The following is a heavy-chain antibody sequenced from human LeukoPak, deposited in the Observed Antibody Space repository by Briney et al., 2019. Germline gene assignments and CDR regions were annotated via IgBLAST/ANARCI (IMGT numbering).Heavy chain of an antibody. D-gene: IGHD2-2*01. CDR1: GFTFSIYT. J-gene: IGHJ4*02. Sequence: PGGSLRLSCVAPGFTFSIYTMNWVRQAPGKGLEWLSSISSSSSNIYNADSVRGRFTISRDNAKNSLYLQMNSLRAEDTAVYYCARVAGYCDSTSNCYSDYWGQGTLVTVSS. CDR2: ISSSSSNI. CDR3: ARVAGYCDSTSNCYSDY. V-gene: IGHV3-21*01.